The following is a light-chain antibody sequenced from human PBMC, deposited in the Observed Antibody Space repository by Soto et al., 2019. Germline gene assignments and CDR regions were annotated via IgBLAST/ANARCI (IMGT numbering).Light chain of an antibody. V-gene: IGKV4-1*01. Sequence: EIVMTQSPASLAVSLGETATITCKSSQIGLDSSNNRNYLAWYQQKPGQPPKLLIYWASTRESGVPGRFRGSGSGTDFTLTINSLQAEDVAVYYCQQSYSTSSITVGPGTRLEIK. CDR2: WAS. CDR3: QQSYSTSSIT. J-gene: IGKJ5*01. CDR1: QIGLDSSNNRNY.